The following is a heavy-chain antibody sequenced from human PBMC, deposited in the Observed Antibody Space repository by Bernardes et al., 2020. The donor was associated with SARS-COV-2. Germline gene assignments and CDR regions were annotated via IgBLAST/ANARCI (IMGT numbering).Heavy chain of an antibody. CDR3: AHRRTGPLPANWFDP. J-gene: IGHJ5*02. CDR2: IYWDDDE. D-gene: IGHD2-2*01. CDR1: CFSLTPTGVG. Sequence: SHLALGKSPQTLTFACPFSCFSLTPTGVGVGWIRQPPGKALEWLALIYWDDDERYSPYLKSRLTSTKDTPKNQVVTTMTNMDPVDTATYYCAHRRTGPLPANWFDPWRQGILVTVSS. V-gene: IGHV2-5*02.